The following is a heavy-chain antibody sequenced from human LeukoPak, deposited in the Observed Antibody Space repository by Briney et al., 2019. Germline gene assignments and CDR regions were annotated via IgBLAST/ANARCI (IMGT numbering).Heavy chain of an antibody. CDR2: LYSGGSI. J-gene: IGHJ4*02. CDR3: ARSSISSYYED. Sequence: PGGSLRLSCASSGFTVSSSYMSWVRQAPGRGLEWVSILYSGGSIFYADSVKGRFTISRDISKNMLHLQMNSLRADDTAVYYCARSSISSYYEDWGQGTLVTVSS. V-gene: IGHV3-66*01. CDR1: GFTVSSSY. D-gene: IGHD1-26*01.